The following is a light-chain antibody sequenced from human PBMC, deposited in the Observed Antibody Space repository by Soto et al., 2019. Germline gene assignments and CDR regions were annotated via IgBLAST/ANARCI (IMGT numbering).Light chain of an antibody. CDR1: QGISNW. CDR2: DAS. Sequence: IQMTQSHSTLSASVGDRVTIICRASQGISNWLAWYQQKPGKAPKLLIYDASTLESGVPSRFSGSGSGTEFTLTISGLQPDDFATYYCQQYNSYSFGQGTKVDI. J-gene: IGKJ1*01. V-gene: IGKV1-5*02. CDR3: QQYNSYS.